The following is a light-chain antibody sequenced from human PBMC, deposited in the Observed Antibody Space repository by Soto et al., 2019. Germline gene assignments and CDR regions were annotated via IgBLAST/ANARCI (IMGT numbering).Light chain of an antibody. J-gene: IGKJ5*01. V-gene: IGKV1-27*01. CDR1: QGISNY. CDR3: QKYNSAHT. Sequence: IGMTRWPSSLTASISNRVTITCRASQGISNYLAWYQQKPGKVPKLLIYAASTLQSGVPSRFSGSGSGTDFTLTISSLQPEDVATYYCQKYNSAHTFGQGTRLEIK. CDR2: AAS.